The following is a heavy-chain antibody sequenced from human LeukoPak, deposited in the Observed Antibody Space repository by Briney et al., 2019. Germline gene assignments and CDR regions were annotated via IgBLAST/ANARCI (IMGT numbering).Heavy chain of an antibody. J-gene: IGHJ4*02. Sequence: GGSLRLSCAASGFTFSIYAMSWVRQAPGKGLEWVSAISGSGGGTYYADSVKGRFTISRDNSKNTLHLQMNSLRAEDTAVYYCARVGRSYCFDYWGQGTLVTVSS. V-gene: IGHV3-23*01. CDR2: ISGSGGGT. D-gene: IGHD3-10*01. CDR1: GFTFSIYA. CDR3: ARVGRSYCFDY.